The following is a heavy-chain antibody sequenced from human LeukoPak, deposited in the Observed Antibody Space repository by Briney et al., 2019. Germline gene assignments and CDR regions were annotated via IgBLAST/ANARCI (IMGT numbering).Heavy chain of an antibody. CDR3: ARGRGRG. J-gene: IGHJ4*02. CDR1: GGSFSGYY. D-gene: IGHD1-26*01. V-gene: IGHV4-34*01. Sequence: PSETLTLTCAVYGGSFSGYYWSWIRQPPGKGLEWIGEINHSGSTNYNPSLKSRVTISVDTSKNQFSLKLSSVTAADTAVYYCARGRGRGWGQGTLVTVPS. CDR2: INHSGST.